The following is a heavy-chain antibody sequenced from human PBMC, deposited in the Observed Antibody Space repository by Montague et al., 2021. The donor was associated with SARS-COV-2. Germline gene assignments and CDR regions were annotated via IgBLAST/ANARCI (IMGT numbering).Heavy chain of an antibody. V-gene: IGHV4-59*08. CDR1: GGSFRDYA. D-gene: IGHD6-19*01. CDR3: AGRLPQYTSGWYFDQ. Sequence: SETLSLTCDFAGGSFRDYAWSWIRQPPGKRLEWIGYLSYSGRPIYNPSLESRVSISVDTSKNQFSLRLRSMIAADTAVYYCAGRLPQYTSGWYFDQWGQGALVAVSS. CDR2: LSYSGRP. J-gene: IGHJ4*02.